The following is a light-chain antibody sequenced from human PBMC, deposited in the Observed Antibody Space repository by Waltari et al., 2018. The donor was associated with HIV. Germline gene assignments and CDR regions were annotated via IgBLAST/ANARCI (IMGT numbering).Light chain of an antibody. CDR2: KTS. CDR3: QQYNSHSYT. CDR1: QIIDYW. V-gene: IGKV1-5*03. J-gene: IGKJ2*01. Sequence: STLSASVGDRVSITCRASQIIDYWLAWYQQKPGQPPKFLIYKTSYLESGVPTRFSGSGSGADFTLTIDGLQPEDFATYYCQQYNSHSYTFGQGTKLDIK.